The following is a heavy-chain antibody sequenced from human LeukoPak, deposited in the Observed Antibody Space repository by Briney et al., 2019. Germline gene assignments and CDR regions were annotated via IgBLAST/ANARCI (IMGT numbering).Heavy chain of an antibody. D-gene: IGHD3-16*01. J-gene: IGHJ6*02. Sequence: SETLSLTCTVSGGSISSYYWSWIRQPPGKGLEWIGYIYYSGSTNYNPSLKSRVTISVDTSKNQFFLKLSSVTAADTAVYYCARHKPGTYYYGMDVWGQGTTVTVSS. V-gene: IGHV4-59*08. CDR3: ARHKPGTYYYGMDV. CDR2: IYYSGST. CDR1: GGSISSYY.